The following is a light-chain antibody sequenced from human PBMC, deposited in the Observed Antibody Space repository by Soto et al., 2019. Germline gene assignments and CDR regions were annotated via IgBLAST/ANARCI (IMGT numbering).Light chain of an antibody. J-gene: IGKJ5*01. V-gene: IGKV3-20*01. CDR3: PQYGTSEMI. CDR2: DTS. Sequence: IELTQSPCPLPLSPGERAPLSCRASQSVSNTYVAWYQQKPGQAPRLLIYDTSSRATGIPDRFSGSGSGTDFTLTISWLEPEDFAVFYCPQYGTSEMIFGQGARLEV. CDR1: QSVSNTY.